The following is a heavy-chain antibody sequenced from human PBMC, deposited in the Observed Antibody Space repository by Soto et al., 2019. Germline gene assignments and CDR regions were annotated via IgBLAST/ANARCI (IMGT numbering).Heavy chain of an antibody. CDR1: EFTFGNYW. Sequence: EVQLVGSGGGSVQPGGSLRLSCAASEFTFGNYWMHWVRQSPGKGLVWVSRINPDGSNTDYADSVIGRFTVSRDNSKKTVYLQMNSLGGEDTAVYSCTGAPDCCGGTCRSGYRYYGLDAWCQGITVTVSS. J-gene: IGHJ6*02. D-gene: IGHD2-15*01. CDR2: INPDGSNT. V-gene: IGHV3-74*01. CDR3: TGAPDCCGGTCRSGYRYYGLDA.